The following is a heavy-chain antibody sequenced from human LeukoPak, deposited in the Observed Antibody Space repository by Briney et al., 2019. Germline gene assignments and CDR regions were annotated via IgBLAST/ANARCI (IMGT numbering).Heavy chain of an antibody. D-gene: IGHD1-26*01. CDR2: IYYTGNT. J-gene: IGHJ2*01. CDR1: GDSLTGYY. CDR3: ASVNSGSYGYFDL. V-gene: IGHV4-59*04. Sequence: SETLSLTCTVSGDSLTGYYWGWIRQPPGKGLEWIGNIYYTGNTYYNPSLKSRVTISLDTSKNQFSLKVISMTAADTAVYYCASVNSGSYGYFDLWGRGTLVTVSS.